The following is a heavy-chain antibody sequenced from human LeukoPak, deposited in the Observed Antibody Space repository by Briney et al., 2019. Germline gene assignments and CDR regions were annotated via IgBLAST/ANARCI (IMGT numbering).Heavy chain of an antibody. CDR3: ARGASIVVVPAARRGYYFDY. V-gene: IGHV3-21*01. D-gene: IGHD2-2*01. CDR2: ISSSSSYI. CDR1: GFTFSSYS. J-gene: IGHJ4*02. Sequence: GGSLRLSCAASGFTFSSYSVNWVRQAPGKGLEWVSSISSSSSYIYYADSVKGRFTISRDNAKNSLYLQMNSLRAEDTAVYYCARGASIVVVPAARRGYYFDYWGQGTLVTVSS.